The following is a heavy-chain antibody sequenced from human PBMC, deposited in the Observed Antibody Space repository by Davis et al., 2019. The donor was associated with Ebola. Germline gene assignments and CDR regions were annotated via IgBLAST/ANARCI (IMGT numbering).Heavy chain of an antibody. D-gene: IGHD1-26*01. J-gene: IGHJ4*02. CDR1: GYTFTSFD. CDR3: ARDWSLVVATFFFDY. Sequence: AASVKVSCKSSGYTFTSFDINCVRQAPGQGLEWMGIINPSGGSTSYAQKFQGRVTMTRDTSTSTVYMELSSLRSEDTAVYYCARDWSLVVATFFFDYWGQGTLVTVSS. CDR2: INPSGGST. V-gene: IGHV1-46*03.